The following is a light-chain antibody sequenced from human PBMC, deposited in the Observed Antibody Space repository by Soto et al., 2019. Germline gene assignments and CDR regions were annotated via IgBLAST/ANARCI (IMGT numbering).Light chain of an antibody. Sequence: AIRMTQSPSSLSASTGDRVTITCRASQGISSYLAWYQQKPGKAPKLLIYAASTLQSGVPSRFSGGGSGTDFTLTISCLQSEDFATYYCQQYYSYPPGTFGQGTKVEIK. J-gene: IGKJ1*01. V-gene: IGKV1-8*01. CDR3: QQYYSYPPGT. CDR2: AAS. CDR1: QGISSY.